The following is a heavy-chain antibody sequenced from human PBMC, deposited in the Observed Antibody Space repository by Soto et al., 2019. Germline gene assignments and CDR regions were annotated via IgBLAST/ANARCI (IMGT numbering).Heavy chain of an antibody. CDR1: GGTFSSYT. Sequence: ASVKVSCKASGGTFSSYTISWVRQAPGQGLEWMGRIIPILGIANYAQKFQGRVTITADKSTSTAYMEPSSLRSEDTAVYYCAREGYCSSTSCPPGGYWGQGTLVTVSS. J-gene: IGHJ4*02. D-gene: IGHD2-2*01. V-gene: IGHV1-69*04. CDR2: IIPILGIA. CDR3: AREGYCSSTSCPPGGY.